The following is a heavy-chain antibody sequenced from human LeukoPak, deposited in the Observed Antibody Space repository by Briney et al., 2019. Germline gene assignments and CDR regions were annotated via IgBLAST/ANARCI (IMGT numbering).Heavy chain of an antibody. CDR2: INPNSGGT. J-gene: IGHJ4*02. V-gene: IGHV1-2*02. Sequence: GASVKVSCKASGYTFTNYAMNWMRQAPGQGLEWMGWINPNSGGTNYAQKFQGRVTMTRDTSISTAYMELSRLRSDDTAVYYCAREERTYYYDRQKGIDYWGQGTLVTVSS. CDR3: AREERTYYYDRQKGIDY. D-gene: IGHD3-22*01. CDR1: GYTFTNYA.